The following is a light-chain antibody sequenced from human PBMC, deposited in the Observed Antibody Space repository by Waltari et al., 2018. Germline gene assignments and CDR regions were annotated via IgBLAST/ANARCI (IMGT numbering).Light chain of an antibody. CDR3: TAYTTSATLV. CDR2: DVR. J-gene: IGLJ3*02. Sequence: SALSQPASVSGSPGQSVTISCTGTSKDVGANDYASWYQQTPGRAPKLMIYDVRQRSSGVSNRFSGSRAGNTASLTISGLQTEDEADYYCTAYTTSATLVFGGGTRLTVL. V-gene: IGLV2-14*03. CDR1: SKDVGANDY.